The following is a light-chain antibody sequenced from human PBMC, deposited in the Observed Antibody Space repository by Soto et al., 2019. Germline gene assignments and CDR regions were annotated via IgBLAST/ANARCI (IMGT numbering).Light chain of an antibody. Sequence: EIEMTQSPATLSVSPGERATLTCRASQSVSSNFAWYQQKPGQAPRLLIYGASTRPTGIPARFSGSGSGTDFTLTISSLQSEDFAAYYCQKYNTSPYTFGQGTQLEIK. CDR2: GAS. V-gene: IGKV3-15*01. CDR3: QKYNTSPYT. J-gene: IGKJ2*01. CDR1: QSVSSN.